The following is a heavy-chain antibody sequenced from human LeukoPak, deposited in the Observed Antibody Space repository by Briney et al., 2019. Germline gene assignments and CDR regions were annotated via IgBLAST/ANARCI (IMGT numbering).Heavy chain of an antibody. V-gene: IGHV3-30*04. CDR2: ISYDGSNK. J-gene: IGHJ3*02. CDR3: AREAYDSSGYYYVRADAFDI. D-gene: IGHD3-22*01. CDR1: GFTFSSHA. Sequence: QPGGSLRLSCAASGFTFSSHAMHWVRQAPGKGLEWVAVISYDGSNKYYADSVKGRFTISRDNSKNTLYLQMNSLRAEDTTVYYCAREAYDSSGYYYVRADAFDIWGQGTMVTVSS.